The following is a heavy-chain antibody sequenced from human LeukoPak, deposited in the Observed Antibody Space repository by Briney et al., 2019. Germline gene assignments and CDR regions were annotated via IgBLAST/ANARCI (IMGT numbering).Heavy chain of an antibody. J-gene: IGHJ4*02. CDR3: ARLGGTNGYDY. D-gene: IGHD2-8*01. CDR2: IYPCHSDT. Sequence: LEICWKGAXYSFTXYWIGWGRPMAGKGVVWMCLIYPCHSDTIYSPSFQGQLTISADKSISTAYLQWSSLKASDTAMYYCARLGGTNGYDYWGQGTLVTVSS. V-gene: IGHV5-51*01. CDR1: XYSFTXYW.